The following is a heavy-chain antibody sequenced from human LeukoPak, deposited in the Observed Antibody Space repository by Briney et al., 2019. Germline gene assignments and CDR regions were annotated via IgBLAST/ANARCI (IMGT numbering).Heavy chain of an antibody. D-gene: IGHD3-22*01. CDR2: INPNSGGT. Sequence: ASVKVSCTASGYTFTGYYMHWVRQAPGQGLEWMGWINPNSGGTNYAQTFQGRVTMTRDTSISTAYMELSRLRSDDTAVYYCAREGYYYDSSVYSNWGQGTLVTVSS. CDR3: AREGYYYDSSVYSN. V-gene: IGHV1-2*02. CDR1: GYTFTGYY. J-gene: IGHJ4*02.